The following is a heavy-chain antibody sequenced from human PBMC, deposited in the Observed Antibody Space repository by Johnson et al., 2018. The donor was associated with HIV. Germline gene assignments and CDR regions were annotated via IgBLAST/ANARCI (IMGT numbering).Heavy chain of an antibody. J-gene: IGHJ3*02. Sequence: VQLVESGGGLVQPGGSLRLSCAASGFIFHDYVMNWVRQAPAKGLEWVAVISYDGSDKDYADSVKGRFTISRDSSKNTLYLQMNSLRAEDTAVYYCAGAKGGSFDACDSWGQGTMVTVSS. CDR1: GFIFHDYV. V-gene: IGHV3-30-3*01. CDR3: AGAKGGSFDACDS. CDR2: ISYDGSDK. D-gene: IGHD1-26*01.